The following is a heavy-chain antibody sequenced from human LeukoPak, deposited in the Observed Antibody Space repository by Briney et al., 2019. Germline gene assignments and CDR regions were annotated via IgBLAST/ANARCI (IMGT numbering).Heavy chain of an antibody. J-gene: IGHJ3*02. Sequence: VASVKVSCKASGYTFTGYYMHWVRQAPGQGLEWMGWINPNSGGTNYAQKFQGRVTMTRDTSISTAYMELSRLRSDDTAVYYCARENYYDSSGYHWGNDAFDIWGQGTMVTVSS. V-gene: IGHV1-2*02. D-gene: IGHD3-22*01. CDR2: INPNSGGT. CDR3: ARENYYDSSGYHWGNDAFDI. CDR1: GYTFTGYY.